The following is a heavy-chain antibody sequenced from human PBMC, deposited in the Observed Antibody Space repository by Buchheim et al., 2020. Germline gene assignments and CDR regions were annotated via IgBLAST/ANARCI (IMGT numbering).Heavy chain of an antibody. Sequence: QVQLVESGGGVVQPGRSLRLSCAASEFTFSSYGMHWVRQAPGKGLDWVALISSDGNNKYYADSVKGRITISRDNSKNTLYLQMNSLRLEDTAVYYCAKASFWSSFYYGMDVWGQGTT. CDR3: AKASFWSSFYYGMDV. J-gene: IGHJ6*02. CDR1: EFTFSSYG. D-gene: IGHD3-3*01. CDR2: ISSDGNNK. V-gene: IGHV3-30*18.